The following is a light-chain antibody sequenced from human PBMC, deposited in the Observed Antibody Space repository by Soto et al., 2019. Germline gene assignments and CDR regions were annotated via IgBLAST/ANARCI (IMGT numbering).Light chain of an antibody. V-gene: IGKV3-15*01. CDR3: QQYNDWPPRGT. CDR1: QYVSTN. CDR2: GAS. Sequence: EIVMTQSPATLSVSPGERATLSCRASQYVSTNLAWYQQKAGQPPRLLLYGASARATGIPARFSGSGSGTEFTLTISSLQSEDFAVYYCQQYNDWPPRGTFGQGTKVKSN. J-gene: IGKJ1*01.